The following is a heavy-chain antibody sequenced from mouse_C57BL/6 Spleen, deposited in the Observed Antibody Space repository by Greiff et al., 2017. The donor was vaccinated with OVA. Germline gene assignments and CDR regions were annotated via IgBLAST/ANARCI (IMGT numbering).Heavy chain of an antibody. J-gene: IGHJ2*01. CDR1: GYTFTDYY. D-gene: IGHD2-5*01. V-gene: IGHV1-26*01. CDR2: INPNNGGT. CDR3: ARKEYSNYSFDY. Sequence: EVQLQQSGPELVKPGASVKISCKASGYTFTDYYMNWVKQSHGKSLEWIGDINPNNGGTSYNQKFKGKATLTVDKSSSTAYMELRSLTSEDSAVYYCARKEYSNYSFDYWGQGTTLTVSS.